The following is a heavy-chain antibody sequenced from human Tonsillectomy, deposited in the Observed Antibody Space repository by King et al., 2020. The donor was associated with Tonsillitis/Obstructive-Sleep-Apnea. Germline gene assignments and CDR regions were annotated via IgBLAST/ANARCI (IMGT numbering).Heavy chain of an antibody. CDR1: GFTFDDYT. J-gene: IGHJ6*02. CDR2: ISWDGGST. CDR3: AKGAVAGTLIYYYYGMDV. V-gene: IGHV3-43*01. Sequence: VQLVESGGVVVQPGGSLRLSCAASGFTFDDYTMHWVRQAPRKGLEWVSLISWDGGSTYYADSVKGRFTISRDNSKNSLYLQMNSLRTEDTALYYCAKGAVAGTLIYYYYGMDVWGQGTTVTVSS. D-gene: IGHD6-19*01.